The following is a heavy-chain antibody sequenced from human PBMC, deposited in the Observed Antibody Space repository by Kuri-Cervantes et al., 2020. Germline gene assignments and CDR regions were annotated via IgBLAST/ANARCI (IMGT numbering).Heavy chain of an antibody. J-gene: IGHJ4*02. D-gene: IGHD3-10*01. CDR2: INLNSGDT. CDR1: GYTFTGYY. CDR3: ASEDPSGENDF. V-gene: IGHV1-2*02. Sequence: ASVKVSCKASGYTFTGYYMHWVRQAPGQGLERMGWINLNSGDTSFAHKFEDRITMTRDTFISTAYMDLNRLKSDDTAIYYCASEDPSGENDFWGQGTPVTVSS.